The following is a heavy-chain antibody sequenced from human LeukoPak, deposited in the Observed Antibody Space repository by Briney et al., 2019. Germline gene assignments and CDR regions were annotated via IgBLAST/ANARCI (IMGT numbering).Heavy chain of an antibody. Sequence: GASVKVSCKASGYTFTGYYMRWVRQAPGQGLEWMGWINPNSGGTNYAQKFQGRVTMTRDTSISTAYMELSRLRSDDTAVYYCARGGDYYGPYCVDYWGQGTLVTVSS. CDR2: INPNSGGT. CDR1: GYTFTGYY. D-gene: IGHD3-10*01. CDR3: ARGGDYYGPYCVDY. V-gene: IGHV1-2*02. J-gene: IGHJ4*02.